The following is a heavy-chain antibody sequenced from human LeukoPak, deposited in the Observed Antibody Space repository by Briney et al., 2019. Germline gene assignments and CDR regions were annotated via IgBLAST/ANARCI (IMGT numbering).Heavy chain of an antibody. CDR2: ISTSNIYI. D-gene: IGHD3-22*01. Sequence: GGSLRLSCAASGFTFNTYSMNWVRQAPGKGLEWVSSISTSNIYIYYADSVKGRFTISRDNAKNSLYLQMDSLRAEDTAVYYCARFPGRNYYDSSGFDYWGQGTLVTVSS. CDR3: ARFPGRNYYDSSGFDY. V-gene: IGHV3-21*01. CDR1: GFTFNTYS. J-gene: IGHJ4*02.